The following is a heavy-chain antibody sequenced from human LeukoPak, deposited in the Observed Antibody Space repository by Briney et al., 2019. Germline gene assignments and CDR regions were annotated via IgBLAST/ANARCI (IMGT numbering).Heavy chain of an antibody. V-gene: IGHV4-34*01. CDR3: ARGASGYGYGLDY. CDR2: INHSGST. CDR1: GGSFSGYY. D-gene: IGHD5-18*01. Sequence: SETLSLTCAVYGGSFSGYYWSWIRQPPGKGLEWIGEINHSGSTNYNPSLKSRVTISVDTSKNQFSLKLSSVTAADTAVYYCARGASGYGYGLDYWGQGTLVTVSS. J-gene: IGHJ4*02.